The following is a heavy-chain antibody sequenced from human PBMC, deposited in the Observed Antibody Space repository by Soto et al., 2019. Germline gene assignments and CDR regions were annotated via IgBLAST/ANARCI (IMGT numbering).Heavy chain of an antibody. CDR2: IMPDGNKK. CDR3: ARGGRWLDFHS. V-gene: IGHV3-7*01. CDR1: AFDFGGSW. Sequence: EVQLVESAGGLVQPGESLRLSCAPSAFDFGGSWMSWVRQAPGKGLEWVANIMPDGNKKYYVDSVKGRFTISRDNTKNSLVLQMNSLRAEDTAVYYCARGGRWLDFHSWGQGTLVTVSS. D-gene: IGHD6-19*01. J-gene: IGHJ4*02.